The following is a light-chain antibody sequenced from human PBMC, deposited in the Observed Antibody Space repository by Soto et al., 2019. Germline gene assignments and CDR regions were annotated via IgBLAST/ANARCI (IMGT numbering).Light chain of an antibody. CDR2: AAS. Sequence: DIQMTQSPSSLSASVGDRVTITCRASQSISSYLNWYQQKPGKAPKLLIYAASTLQSGVPSRFSGSGSGTDFILTISSLQPEDFATYYCQQSYSTLPTLGPGTKVDIK. CDR1: QSISSY. J-gene: IGKJ1*01. CDR3: QQSYSTLPT. V-gene: IGKV1-39*01.